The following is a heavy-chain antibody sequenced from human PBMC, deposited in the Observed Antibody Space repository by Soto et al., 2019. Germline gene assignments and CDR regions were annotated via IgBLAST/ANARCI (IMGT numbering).Heavy chain of an antibody. CDR3: AREDRDRETGLVPAAIDGMDV. Sequence: QVQLVQSGAEVKKPGSSVKVSCKASGGTFSRYSITWVRQAPGHGLEWIGRIIPIFGIASYAQKFQGRVTITADDSTSTAYMELSSLRSDDTAVYYCAREDRDRETGLVPAAIDGMDVWAKGPRSPSP. CDR2: IIPIFGIA. CDR1: GGTFSRYS. J-gene: IGHJ6*02. V-gene: IGHV1-69*08. D-gene: IGHD2-2*01.